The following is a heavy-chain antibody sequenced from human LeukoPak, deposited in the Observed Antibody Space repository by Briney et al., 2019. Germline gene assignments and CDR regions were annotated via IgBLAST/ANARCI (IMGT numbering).Heavy chain of an antibody. Sequence: GGSLRLSCAASGFTFDDYAMHWVRQAPGKGLEWVSGISGSGGSTYYADSVKGRFTISRDNSKNTLYLQMNSLRAEDTAVYYCAKDPWGSGWVDYWGQGTMVTVSS. J-gene: IGHJ3*01. D-gene: IGHD6-19*01. CDR1: GFTFDDYA. CDR3: AKDPWGSGWVDY. CDR2: ISGSGGST. V-gene: IGHV3-23*01.